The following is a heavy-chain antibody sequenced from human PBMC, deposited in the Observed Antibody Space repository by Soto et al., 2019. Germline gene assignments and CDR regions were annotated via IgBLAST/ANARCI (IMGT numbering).Heavy chain of an antibody. J-gene: IGHJ1*01. CDR2: IKQDGSEM. CDR3: TGVTHYGGYSVY. D-gene: IGHD2-21*01. Sequence: GGSLRLSCVDSGFTFSSFSGYWMSWVRQAPGKGLEWVANIKQDGSEMYYVDSVKGRFTISRDNTRNSLYLQMTSLRAEDTAVYDGTGVTHYGGYSVYWGPGTLVTVAS. V-gene: IGHV3-7*03. CDR1: GFTFSSFSGYW.